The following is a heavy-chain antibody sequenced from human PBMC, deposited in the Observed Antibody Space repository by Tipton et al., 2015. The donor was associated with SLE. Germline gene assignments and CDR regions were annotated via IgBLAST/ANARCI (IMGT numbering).Heavy chain of an antibody. CDR2: MNPNSGNT. CDR1: GYTFTSYD. Sequence: QSGPEVKKPGASVKVSCKASGYTFTSYDINWVRQATGQGLEWMGWMNPNSGNTGYAQKFQGRVTMTRNTSISTAYMELSSLRSEDTAVYYCARSQKPTVVTRFRYFDLWGRGTLVTVSS. D-gene: IGHD4-23*01. V-gene: IGHV1-8*01. CDR3: ARSQKPTVVTRFRYFDL. J-gene: IGHJ2*01.